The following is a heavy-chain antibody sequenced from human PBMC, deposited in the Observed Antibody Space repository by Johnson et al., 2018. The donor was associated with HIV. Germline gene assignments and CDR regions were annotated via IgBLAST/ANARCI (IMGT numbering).Heavy chain of an antibody. CDR3: ARPNLSFQWELQGGIDAFDI. CDR1: GFPFSTYA. J-gene: IGHJ3*02. D-gene: IGHD1-26*01. CDR2: ISSDGGST. Sequence: VQLVESGGGLVQPGGSLRLSCTASGFPFSTYAMHWVRQAPGKGLEYVSAISSDGGSTYYATSVKGTFTISNDNSKNTLYLQMGSLSAEDMAVYYCARPNLSFQWELQGGIDAFDIWGQGTMVTVSS. V-gene: IGHV3-64*01.